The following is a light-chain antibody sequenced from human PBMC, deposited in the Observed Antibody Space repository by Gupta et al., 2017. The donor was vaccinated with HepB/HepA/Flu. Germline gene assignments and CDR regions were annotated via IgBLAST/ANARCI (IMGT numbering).Light chain of an antibody. V-gene: IGLV2-14*01. CDR3: SSYRSSSTPVGV. CDR2: DVI. Sequence: QSALTQPASVSGSPGQSITISCTGTSSDVGGYNYVSWYQQHPGKAPKFMIYDVINRPSGVSNRFSGSKSGNTASLTISGLQAEDEADYYCSSYRSSSTPVGVFGTGTKVTVL. J-gene: IGLJ1*01. CDR1: SSDVGGYNY.